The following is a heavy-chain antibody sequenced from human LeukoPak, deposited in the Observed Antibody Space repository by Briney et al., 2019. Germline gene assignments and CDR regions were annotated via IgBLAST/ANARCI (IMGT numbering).Heavy chain of an antibody. Sequence: ASVKVSCKASGYTFTSYGISWVRQAPGQGLEGMGWISAYNGNTNYAQKLQGRVTMTTDTSTSTAYMELRSLRSDDTAVYYCARDAKAYGSGSYPLDYWRQGTLVTVSS. CDR3: ARDAKAYGSGSYPLDY. CDR2: ISAYNGNT. CDR1: GYTFTSYG. V-gene: IGHV1-18*01. D-gene: IGHD3-10*01. J-gene: IGHJ4*02.